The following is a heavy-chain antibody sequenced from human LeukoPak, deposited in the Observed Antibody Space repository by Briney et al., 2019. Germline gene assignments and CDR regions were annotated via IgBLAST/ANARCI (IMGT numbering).Heavy chain of an antibody. CDR2: IKQDGNEK. CDR3: AREVRPPYSSTWYPPPFDY. V-gene: IGHV3-7*01. D-gene: IGHD6-13*01. J-gene: IGHJ4*02. CDR1: EFTFNTYW. Sequence: GGSLRLSCAASEFTFNTYWMSWVRQAPGKGLEWVANIKQDGNEKHYVDSVEGRFTISRDNAKNSLHLQMNSLRAEDTAVYYCAREVRPPYSSTWYPPPFDYWGQGTLVTVFS.